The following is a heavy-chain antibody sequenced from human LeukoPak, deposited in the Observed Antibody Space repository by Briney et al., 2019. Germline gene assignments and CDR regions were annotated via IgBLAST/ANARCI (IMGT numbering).Heavy chain of an antibody. Sequence: GGSLRLSCADSGFTLSSYCMTWVRQAPGKGLEWVANMRRDGTQEHYVDSVEGRFTISRDNAKNSLFLQMNSLRAEDTAVYYCARDSTQYDNGVHFDVHDIWGQGTMVTVSS. CDR3: ARDSTQYDNGVHFDVHDI. D-gene: IGHD2-8*01. V-gene: IGHV3-7*01. J-gene: IGHJ3*02. CDR1: GFTLSSYC. CDR2: MRRDGTQE.